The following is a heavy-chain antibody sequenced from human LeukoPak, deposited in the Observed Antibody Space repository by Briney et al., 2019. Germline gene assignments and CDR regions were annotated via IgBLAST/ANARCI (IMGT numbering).Heavy chain of an antibody. D-gene: IGHD3-9*01. CDR2: IYYSGST. Sequence: SETLSLTCTVSGGSISSYYWGWIRQPPGKGLEWIGSIYYSGSTYYNPSLKSRVTISVDTSKNQFSLKLSSVTAADTAVYYCARSRVIRYFDWSNAFDIWGQGTMVTVSS. J-gene: IGHJ3*02. CDR3: ARSRVIRYFDWSNAFDI. CDR1: GGSISSYY. V-gene: IGHV4-39*01.